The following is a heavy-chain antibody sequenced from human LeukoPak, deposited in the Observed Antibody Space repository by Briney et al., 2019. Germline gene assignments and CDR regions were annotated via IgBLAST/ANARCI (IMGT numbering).Heavy chain of an antibody. CDR3: ANGNRCTNPYCLGYYHFYMVV. CDR2: FSGSGGTT. V-gene: IGHV3-23*01. Sequence: GGSLRLSCAASGFTFSSYAMNWVRQAPERGLEWVSGFSGSGGTTYYADSVKGRFTISRDNSKNKLYQQMNSLRAEDTAVEYCANGNRCTNPYCLGYYHFYMVVSVKGRTVTVSS. CDR1: GFTFSSYA. D-gene: IGHD2/OR15-2a*01. J-gene: IGHJ6*03.